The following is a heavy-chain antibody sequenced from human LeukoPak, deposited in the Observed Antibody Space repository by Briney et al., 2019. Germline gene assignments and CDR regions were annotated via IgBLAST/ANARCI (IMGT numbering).Heavy chain of an antibody. D-gene: IGHD5-12*01. CDR1: GFTFSSYA. Sequence: GGPLRLSCAASGFTFSSYAMSWVRQAPGKGLEWVSAISGSGGSTYYADSVKGRFAISRDNSKNTLYLQMNSLRAEDTAVYYCAKASLPYSFQHWGQGTLVTVSS. V-gene: IGHV3-23*01. J-gene: IGHJ1*01. CDR2: ISGSGGST. CDR3: AKASLPYSFQH.